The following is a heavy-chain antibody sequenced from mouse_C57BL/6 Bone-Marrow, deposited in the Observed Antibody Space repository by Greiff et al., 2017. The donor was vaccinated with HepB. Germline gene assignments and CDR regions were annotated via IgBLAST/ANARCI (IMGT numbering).Heavy chain of an antibody. V-gene: IGHV1-50*01. CDR1: GYTFTSYW. CDR2: IDPSDSYT. D-gene: IGHD1-1*01. J-gene: IGHJ3*01. Sequence: VQLQQPGAELVKPGASVKLSCKASGYTFTSYWMQWVKQRPGQGLEWIGEIDPSDSYTNYNQKFKGKATLTVDTSSSTAYMQLSSLTSEDSAVYDCASPYVGADWGQGTLVTVAA. CDR3: ASPYVGAD.